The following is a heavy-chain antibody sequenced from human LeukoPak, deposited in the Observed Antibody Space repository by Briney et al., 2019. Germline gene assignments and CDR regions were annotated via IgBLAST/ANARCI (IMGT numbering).Heavy chain of an antibody. D-gene: IGHD3-16*01. CDR1: GGTFSSYA. Sequence: GASVKVSCKASGGTFSSYAISWVRQAPGQGLEWMGGIIPIFGTANYAQKFQGRDTITADESTSTAYMELSSLRSEDTAVYYCARLTWGGPGYYGMDVWGKGTTVTVSS. J-gene: IGHJ6*04. V-gene: IGHV1-69*13. CDR2: IIPIFGTA. CDR3: ARLTWGGPGYYGMDV.